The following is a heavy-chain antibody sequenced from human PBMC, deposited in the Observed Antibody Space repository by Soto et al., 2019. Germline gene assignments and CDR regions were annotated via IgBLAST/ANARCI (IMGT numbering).Heavy chain of an antibody. CDR3: ARVFITMVRGVTIQTYYYYYYGMDV. D-gene: IGHD3-10*01. J-gene: IGHJ6*02. V-gene: IGHV3-74*01. Sequence: EVQLVESGGGLVQPGGSLRLSCAASGFTFSSYWMHWVRQAPGKGLVWVSRINSDGSSTSYADSVKGRFTISSDNAKNTVYLQMNSLRAEDTAVYYCARVFITMVRGVTIQTYYYYYYGMDVWGQGTTVTVSS. CDR1: GFTFSSYW. CDR2: INSDGSST.